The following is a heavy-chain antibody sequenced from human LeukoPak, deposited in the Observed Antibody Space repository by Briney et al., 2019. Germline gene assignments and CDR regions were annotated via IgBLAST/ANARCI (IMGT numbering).Heavy chain of an antibody. J-gene: IGHJ4*02. V-gene: IGHV3-7*01. CDR2: IKQDGSEK. CDR1: RFTFSYYW. Sequence: GGSLRLSCAASRFTFSYYWMSWVRQAPGKGLEWVANIKQDGSEKYYVDSVKGRFTISRDNAKNSLYLQMNSLRAEDSAVYYCARDTRPVEMATIDYWGQGTLVTVSS. CDR3: ARDTRPVEMATIDY. D-gene: IGHD5-24*01.